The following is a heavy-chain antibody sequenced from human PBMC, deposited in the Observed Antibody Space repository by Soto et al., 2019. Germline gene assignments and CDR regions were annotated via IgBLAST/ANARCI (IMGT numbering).Heavy chain of an antibody. D-gene: IGHD2-15*01. CDR3: AKVKGCSSGSCYVLDY. V-gene: IGHV3-23*01. CDR1: GFTFSSYS. CDR2: ISGNGGNP. Sequence: HPGGSLRLSCAASGFTFSSYSLNWVRQAPGKGLERVLGISGNGGNPYYVDAVSFRFTISRDNSKNTLYQQMNSLRAEDTAVYFCAKVKGCSSGSCYVLDYWGKGTLVTVSS. J-gene: IGHJ4*02.